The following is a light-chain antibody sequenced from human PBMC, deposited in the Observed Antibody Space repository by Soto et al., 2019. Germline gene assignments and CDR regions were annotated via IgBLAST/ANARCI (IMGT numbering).Light chain of an antibody. V-gene: IGKV3-15*01. Sequence: EIVMTQSPGTLSVSPGESDTLSCRASQSVSSNLAWYQQKPGQAPRLLIYGASTRATGLPARFSGSGSGTDFTLTISSLQSEDVAVYYCQHYNYWPPPAFGQGTKVVIK. CDR3: QHYNYWPPPA. J-gene: IGKJ1*01. CDR1: QSVSSN. CDR2: GAS.